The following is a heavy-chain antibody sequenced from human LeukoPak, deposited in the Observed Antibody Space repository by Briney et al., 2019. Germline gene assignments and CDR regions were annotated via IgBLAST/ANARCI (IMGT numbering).Heavy chain of an antibody. V-gene: IGHV4-34*01. CDR3: ARALHLNRRSSGHPY. J-gene: IGHJ4*02. Sequence: PSETLSLTCAVYGGSFSGYYWSWIRQPPGKGLEWIGEINHSGSTNYNPSLKSRVTISVDTSKNQFSLKLSSVTAADTAVYYCARALHLNRRSSGHPYWGQGTLVTVSS. D-gene: IGHD3-22*01. CDR1: GGSFSGYY. CDR2: INHSGST.